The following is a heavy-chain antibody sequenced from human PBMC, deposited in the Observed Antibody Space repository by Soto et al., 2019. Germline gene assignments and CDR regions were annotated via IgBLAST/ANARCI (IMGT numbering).Heavy chain of an antibody. CDR3: AKGYDFWSGYLYYYDYYMDV. CDR2: ISGSGGST. V-gene: IGHV3-23*01. D-gene: IGHD3-3*01. J-gene: IGHJ6*03. Sequence: EVQLLESGGGLVQPGGSLRLSCAASGFTFSSYAMSWVRQAPGKGLEWVSAISGSGGSTYYADSVKGRFTISRDNSKNTLYLQMNSLRAEDTALYYCAKGYDFWSGYLYYYDYYMDVWGKGTTVTVSS. CDR1: GFTFSSYA.